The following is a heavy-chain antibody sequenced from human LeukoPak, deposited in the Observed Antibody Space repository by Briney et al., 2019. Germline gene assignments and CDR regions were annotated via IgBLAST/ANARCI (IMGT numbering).Heavy chain of an antibody. Sequence: SETLSLTCTVSGGSISSSSYYWGWIRQPPGEGLEWIGSIYYSGSTYYNPSLKSRVTISVDTSKNQFSLKLSSVTAADTAVYYCARRPAVPAMVTSWGQGTLVTVSS. CDR1: GGSISSSSYY. D-gene: IGHD5-18*01. CDR2: IYYSGST. J-gene: IGHJ5*02. CDR3: ARRPAVPAMVTS. V-gene: IGHV4-39*01.